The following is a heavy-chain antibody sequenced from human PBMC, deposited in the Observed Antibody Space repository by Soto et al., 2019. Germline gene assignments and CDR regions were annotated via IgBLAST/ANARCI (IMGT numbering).Heavy chain of an antibody. CDR2: IYYSGST. D-gene: IGHD3-3*02. J-gene: IGHJ5*02. V-gene: IGHV4-59*01. CDR1: GGSISSYY. Sequence: SETLSLTCTVSGGSISSYYWSWIRQPPGKGLEWIGYIYYSGSTNYNPSLKSRVTISVDTSKNQFSLKLSSVTAADTAVYYCARYAFDDNWFDPWGQGTLVTVSS. CDR3: ARYAFDDNWFDP.